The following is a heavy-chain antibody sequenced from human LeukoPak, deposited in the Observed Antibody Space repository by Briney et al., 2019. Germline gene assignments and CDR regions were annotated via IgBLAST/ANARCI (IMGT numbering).Heavy chain of an antibody. J-gene: IGHJ4*02. CDR2: ISAYNGNT. D-gene: IGHD2-8*01. CDR3: ARVLPLMVYAIPDY. CDR1: GYTFTSYG. Sequence: ASVKVSCKASGYTFTSYGISWVRQAPGQGLEWMGWISAYNGNTNYAQKLQGRVTMTTDTSTSTAYMELRSPRSDDTAVYYCARVLPLMVYAIPDYWGQGTLVTVSS. V-gene: IGHV1-18*01.